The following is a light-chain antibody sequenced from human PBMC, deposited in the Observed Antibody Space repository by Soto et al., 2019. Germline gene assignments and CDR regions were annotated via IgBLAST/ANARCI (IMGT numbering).Light chain of an antibody. CDR3: QQYDNWPPLP. CDR2: GAS. CDR1: QSVSNN. Sequence: EIVMTQSPATLSVSPGEGATLSCRASQSVSNNLAWYQQKPGQPPRLLIYGASNRAAGVAARFSGSGSGTEFTLTITSLQSEDFAVYYCQQYDNWPPLPFGGGTRVDIK. J-gene: IGKJ4*01. V-gene: IGKV3-15*01.